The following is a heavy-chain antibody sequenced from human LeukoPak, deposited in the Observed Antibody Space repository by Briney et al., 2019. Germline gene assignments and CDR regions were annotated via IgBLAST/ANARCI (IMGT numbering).Heavy chain of an antibody. CDR1: GVSISSYH. CDR2: IYYSGST. Sequence: SETLSLTCTVSGVSISSYHWSWIRQPPGKGLEWIGYIYYSGSTNSNPSLKSRVTISVDTSKNQFSLKLSSVTAADTAVYYCARHYSNRLYSSSWSLDYWGQGTLVTVSS. J-gene: IGHJ4*02. CDR3: ARHYSNRLYSSSWSLDY. D-gene: IGHD6-13*01. V-gene: IGHV4-59*08.